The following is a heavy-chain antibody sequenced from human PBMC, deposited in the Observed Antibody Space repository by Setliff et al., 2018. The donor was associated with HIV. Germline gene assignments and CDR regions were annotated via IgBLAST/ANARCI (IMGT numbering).Heavy chain of an antibody. D-gene: IGHD2-15*01. CDR3: VTVKSTRVCSGGRCYWPSRYLDL. CDR2: IHLEDGER. CDR1: GDSVSDLV. J-gene: IGHJ2*01. V-gene: IGHV1-24*01. Sequence: ASVKVSCKVSGDSVSDLVIHWVRQAPGKGLEGMGGIHLEDGERFYAERFPGRVTMTEDTSTDTAYFDLNSLGSDDTAVYYCVTVKSTRVCSGGRCYWPSRYLDLWGRGTLVTVSS.